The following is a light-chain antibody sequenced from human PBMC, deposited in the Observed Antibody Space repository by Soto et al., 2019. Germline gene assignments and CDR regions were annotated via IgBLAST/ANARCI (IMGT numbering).Light chain of an antibody. Sequence: QMTQSPSTLSASVGDRVTITCRASQSISSWLAWYQQKPGKAPKLLIYKASSLESGVPSRFSGSGSGTEFTLTISSLQPDDFATYYCQQSKTFGQGTKVDI. CDR2: KAS. V-gene: IGKV1-5*03. CDR1: QSISSW. CDR3: QQSKT. J-gene: IGKJ1*01.